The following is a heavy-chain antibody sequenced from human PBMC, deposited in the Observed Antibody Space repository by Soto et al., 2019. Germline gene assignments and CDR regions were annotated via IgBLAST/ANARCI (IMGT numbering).Heavy chain of an antibody. Sequence: QVQLVQSGAEVKKPGSSVKVSCKASGGTFSSYAISWVRQAPGQGLEWMGGIIPIFGTANYAQKFQGRVTITADESKXTAYMALSSLRSEDTAVYYCARLLVAPYYYDSSGPWGQGTLVTVSS. CDR2: IIPIFGTA. CDR1: GGTFSSYA. CDR3: ARLLVAPYYYDSSGP. D-gene: IGHD3-22*01. J-gene: IGHJ5*02. V-gene: IGHV1-69*12.